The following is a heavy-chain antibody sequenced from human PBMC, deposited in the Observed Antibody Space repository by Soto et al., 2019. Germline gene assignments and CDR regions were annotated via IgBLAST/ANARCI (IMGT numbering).Heavy chain of an antibody. CDR2: ISGSGGDT. J-gene: IGHJ5*02. V-gene: IGHV3-23*01. Sequence: GGSLRLSCAASGFSFNSYAMNWVRQAPGKGLEWVSFISGSGGDTYYADSVKGRFAVSRDNSNDTLYLQMNSLRVDDTAVYYCAKSSATHWFDPWGQGTLVTVSS. CDR1: GFSFNSYA. D-gene: IGHD6-6*01. CDR3: AKSSATHWFDP.